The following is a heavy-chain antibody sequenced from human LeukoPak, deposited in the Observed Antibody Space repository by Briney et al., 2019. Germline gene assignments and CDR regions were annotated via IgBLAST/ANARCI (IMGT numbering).Heavy chain of an antibody. Sequence: PSGTLSLTCAVSGGSISSSNWWSWVRQPPGKGLEWIGEIYHSGSTNYNPSLKSRVTISVDKSKNQFSLKLSSVTAADTAVYYCARALAESGTRHYYYGMDVWGQGTTVTVSS. CDR2: IYHSGST. D-gene: IGHD2-2*01. V-gene: IGHV4-4*02. CDR1: GGSISSSNW. J-gene: IGHJ6*02. CDR3: ARALAESGTRHYYYGMDV.